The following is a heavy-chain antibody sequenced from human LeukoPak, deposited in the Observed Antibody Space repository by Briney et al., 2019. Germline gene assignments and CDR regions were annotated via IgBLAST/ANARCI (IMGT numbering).Heavy chain of an antibody. CDR2: IYSSGST. Sequence: SETLSLTCTVSGGSISSSYWSWIRQSAGKRLEWIGRIYSSGSTDYTPSLKSRGTMSVDTSKNQFSLKLSSVTAADTAVYYCARVTGYMIEDYFDYWGQGTLVTVSS. V-gene: IGHV4-4*07. D-gene: IGHD3-22*01. CDR1: GGSISSSY. J-gene: IGHJ4*02. CDR3: ARVTGYMIEDYFDY.